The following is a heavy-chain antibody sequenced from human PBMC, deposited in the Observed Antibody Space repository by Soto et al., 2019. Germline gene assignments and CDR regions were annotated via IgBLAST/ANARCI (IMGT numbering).Heavy chain of an antibody. Sequence: EVQLVESGGGLVQPGGSLGLSFAASGFSFSTYWMSWVRQAPGKGLEWVANIKQEGSEKYYVDSVKGRFTISRDNAKNSLYLQMNSLRGEDTAVYYCATRGYCSGGSCSQVVDYWGQGTLVIVSS. CDR1: GFSFSTYW. V-gene: IGHV3-7*01. J-gene: IGHJ4*02. CDR2: IKQEGSEK. D-gene: IGHD2-15*01. CDR3: ATRGYCSGGSCSQVVDY.